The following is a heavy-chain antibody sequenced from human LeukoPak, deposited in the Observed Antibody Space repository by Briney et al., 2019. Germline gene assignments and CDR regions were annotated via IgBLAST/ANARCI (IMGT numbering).Heavy chain of an antibody. CDR2: INHSGIT. D-gene: IGHD3-16*01. CDR3: ARDEGGAGY. Sequence: SETLSLTCAVYGGSFTGYYWNWTRQPPGKGLEWIGEINHSGITNYNPSLKSRVTISVDTSKNQFSLKLSSVTAADTAVYYCARDEGGAGYWGQGTLVTVSS. CDR1: GGSFTGYY. V-gene: IGHV4-34*01. J-gene: IGHJ4*02.